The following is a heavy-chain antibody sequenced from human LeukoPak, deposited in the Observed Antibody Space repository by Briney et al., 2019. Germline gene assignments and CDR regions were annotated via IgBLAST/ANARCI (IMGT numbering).Heavy chain of an antibody. Sequence: GGSLRLSCTASGFTFGDYAMSWVRQAPGKGLEWVGFIRSKAYGGTTEYAASVKGRFTISRDDSKSIAYLQMNSLKTEDTAVDYCTRDTPPVGDKDYWGQGTLVTVSS. J-gene: IGHJ4*02. CDR2: IRSKAYGGTT. V-gene: IGHV3-49*04. CDR3: TRDTPPVGDKDY. D-gene: IGHD1-26*01. CDR1: GFTFGDYA.